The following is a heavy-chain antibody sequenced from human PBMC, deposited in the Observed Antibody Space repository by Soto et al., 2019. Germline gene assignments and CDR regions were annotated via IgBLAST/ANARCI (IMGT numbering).Heavy chain of an antibody. V-gene: IGHV1-69*19. CDR2: IIPMFDTP. D-gene: IGHD5-18*01. CDR1: GDTFTNFA. Sequence: QVQVVQSGAEVKKPGSSVKVSCKVSGDTFTNFAISWVRQAPGQGLEWMGGIIPMFDTPHYAQNFRGRVTIIADGATTTAYMELNSLRSADTAVYYCAAGGHNDGYNYYHGMDVWGQGTTVTVS. CDR3: AAGGHNDGYNYYHGMDV. J-gene: IGHJ6*02.